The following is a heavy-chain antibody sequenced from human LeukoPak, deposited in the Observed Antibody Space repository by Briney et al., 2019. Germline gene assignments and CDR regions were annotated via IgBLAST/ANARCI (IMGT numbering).Heavy chain of an antibody. D-gene: IGHD3-22*01. Sequence: SETLSLTCAVYGGSFSGYYWSWIRQPPGKGLEWIGEINHSGSTNYNPSLKSRVTISADTPKNQFSLKLSSVTAADTAVYYCARPQYYYDSSGYFYWGQGTLVTVSS. V-gene: IGHV4-34*01. J-gene: IGHJ4*02. CDR1: GGSFSGYY. CDR3: ARPQYYYDSSGYFY. CDR2: INHSGST.